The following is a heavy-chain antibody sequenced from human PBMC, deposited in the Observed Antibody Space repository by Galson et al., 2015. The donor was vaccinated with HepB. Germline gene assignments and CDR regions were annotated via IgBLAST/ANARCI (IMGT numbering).Heavy chain of an antibody. CDR1: GFTFSSYS. J-gene: IGHJ3*02. Sequence: SLRLSCAASGFTFSSYSMNWVRQAPGKGLEWVSSISSSSSYIYYADSVKGRFTISRDNAKNSLYLQMNSLRSEDTAVYYCARVKYYDSSGDAFDIWGQGTMVTVSS. V-gene: IGHV3-21*04. D-gene: IGHD3-22*01. CDR3: ARVKYYDSSGDAFDI. CDR2: ISSSSSYI.